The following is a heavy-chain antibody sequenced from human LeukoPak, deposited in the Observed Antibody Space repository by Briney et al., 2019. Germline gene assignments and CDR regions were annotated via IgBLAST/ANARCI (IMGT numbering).Heavy chain of an antibody. CDR3: ARERSTKYSSDY. D-gene: IGHD2-2*01. J-gene: IGHJ4*02. CDR1: GFTFSSHA. V-gene: IGHV3-30-3*01. Sequence: GGSLRLSCAASGFTFSSHAMHWVRQAPGKGLEWVAFISYDGSIKYYADSVKGRFTISRDNSKNTLYLQMSSLRTEDTAVYYCARERSTKYSSDYWGQGTLVSVSS. CDR2: ISYDGSIK.